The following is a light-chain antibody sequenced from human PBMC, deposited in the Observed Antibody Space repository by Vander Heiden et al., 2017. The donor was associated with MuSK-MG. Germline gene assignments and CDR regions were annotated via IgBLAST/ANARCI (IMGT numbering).Light chain of an antibody. CDR3: AVWDDSLSVV. CDR2: NDY. CDR1: FSNIGSNT. Sequence: QSVLTQPPSASGTPGQRVTISCSGSFSNIGSNTVNWYQQLPGAAPKLLIYNDYQRPSGVPDRFSGSKSAASASLAISGLQPEDEADYYCAVWDDSLSVVFGGGTKLTVL. J-gene: IGLJ2*01. V-gene: IGLV1-44*01.